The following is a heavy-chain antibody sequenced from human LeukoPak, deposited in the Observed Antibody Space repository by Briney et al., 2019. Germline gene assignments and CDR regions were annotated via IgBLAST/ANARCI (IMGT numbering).Heavy chain of an antibody. Sequence: GASVKVSCKASGYTFTGYYMHWVRQAPGQGLEWMGRINPNSGGTNYAQKFQGRVTMTRDTSVSTAYMELSRLRSDDTAVYYCARASPVVYDAFDIWGQGTMVTVSS. CDR3: ARASPVVYDAFDI. CDR1: GYTFTGYY. CDR2: INPNSGGT. J-gene: IGHJ3*02. D-gene: IGHD3-22*01. V-gene: IGHV1-2*06.